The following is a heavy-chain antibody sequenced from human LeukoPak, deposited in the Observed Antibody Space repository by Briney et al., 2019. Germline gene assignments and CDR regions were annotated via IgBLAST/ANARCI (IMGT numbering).Heavy chain of an antibody. CDR3: ASAFRSSSWYWINYYYGMDV. CDR2: INPSGGST. J-gene: IGHJ6*02. D-gene: IGHD6-13*01. Sequence: ASVKVSCKTSGYRFSSYHMHWVRQAPGQGLEWMGIINPSGGSTSYAQKFRGRVTMTRDTSTSTVYMELSSLRSEDTAVYYCASAFRSSSWYWINYYYGMDVWGQGTTVTVSS. CDR1: GYRFSSYH. V-gene: IGHV1-46*01.